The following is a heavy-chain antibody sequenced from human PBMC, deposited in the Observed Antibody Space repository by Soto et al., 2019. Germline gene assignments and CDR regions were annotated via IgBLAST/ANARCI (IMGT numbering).Heavy chain of an antibody. Sequence: SETLSLTCSLYGGSLINYYWSWIRQSPGKGLEWIGEINHPGGPNYNPSLKSRVTISVDTSKNQFSLQLKSVTAADSAVYYCARGVGVNPWGQGTLVTVS. D-gene: IGHD2-8*01. CDR3: ARGVGVNP. CDR2: INHPGGP. CDR1: GGSLINYY. V-gene: IGHV4-34*01. J-gene: IGHJ5*02.